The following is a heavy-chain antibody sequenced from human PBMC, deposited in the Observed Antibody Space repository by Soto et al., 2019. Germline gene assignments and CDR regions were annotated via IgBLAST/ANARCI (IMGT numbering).Heavy chain of an antibody. CDR2: IIPIFGTA. CDR3: ARDLDAARYYYDSSGYYSFGWFDP. CDR1: GGTFSSYA. V-gene: IGHV1-69*01. Sequence: QVQLVQSGAEVKKPGSSVKVSCKASGGTFSSYAISWVRQAPGQGLEWMGGIIPIFGTANYAQKFPGRVTITADESTSTAYMELSSLRSEDTGVYYCARDLDAARYYYDSSGYYSFGWFDPWGQGTLGTVSS. D-gene: IGHD3-22*01. J-gene: IGHJ5*02.